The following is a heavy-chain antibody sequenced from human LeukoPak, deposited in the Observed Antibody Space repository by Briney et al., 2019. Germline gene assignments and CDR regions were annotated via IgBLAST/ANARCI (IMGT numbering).Heavy chain of an antibody. D-gene: IGHD5-18*01. CDR2: SNPNSGGT. V-gene: IGHV1-2*02. J-gene: IGHJ5*02. Sequence: ASVKVSCKASGYTFTGYYTHWVRQAPGQGLEWMGWSNPNSGGTNYAQKFQGRVTMTRDTSISTAYMELSRLRSDDTAVYYCARVNRGQRFRGYRDNWFDPWGQGTLVTVSS. CDR1: GYTFTGYY. CDR3: ARVNRGQRFRGYRDNWFDP.